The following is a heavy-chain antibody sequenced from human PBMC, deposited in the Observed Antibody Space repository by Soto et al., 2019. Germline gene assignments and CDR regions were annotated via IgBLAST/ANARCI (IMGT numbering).Heavy chain of an antibody. Sequence: GGSLRLSCAASGFSVSNNYMTWVRQAPGKGLEWVSIIYTSGATYYADSVQGRFTISRDNSKNTLYLQMNSLRAEDTAVYFCARELDTTGYILTYWGQGTLVTVSS. CDR2: IYTSGAT. D-gene: IGHD3-22*01. V-gene: IGHV3-53*01. CDR3: ARELDTTGYILTY. CDR1: GFSVSNNY. J-gene: IGHJ4*02.